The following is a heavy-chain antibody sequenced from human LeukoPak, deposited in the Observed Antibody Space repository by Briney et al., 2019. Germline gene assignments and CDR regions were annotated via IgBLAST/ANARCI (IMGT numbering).Heavy chain of an antibody. CDR2: IRSKANSYAT. Sequence: GGSLRLSCAASGFTFSGYAMHWIRQASGKGLEWVGRIRSKANSYATAYAASVKGRFTIDRDDSKNTVYLQMNSVKTEDVAVYYCTSNSGHVGYWGQGTLVTVSS. V-gene: IGHV3-73*01. CDR3: TSNSGHVGY. D-gene: IGHD1-26*01. J-gene: IGHJ4*02. CDR1: GFTFSGYA.